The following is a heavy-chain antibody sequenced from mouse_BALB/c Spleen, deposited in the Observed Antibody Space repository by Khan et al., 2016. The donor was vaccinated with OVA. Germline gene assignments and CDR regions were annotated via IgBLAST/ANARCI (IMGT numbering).Heavy chain of an antibody. J-gene: IGHJ4*01. V-gene: IGHV2-6*02. CDR3: ARWFDGYSSLYAMDY. CDR1: GFSLTTYG. CDR2: IWSDGST. Sequence: QVQLKESGPGLVAPSQSLSITCTVSGFSLTTYGVHWVRQPPGKGLEWLVVIWSDGSTNYNSVLKSRLSTSKDNSKSQVFLKMNSLQTDDTAMYYCARWFDGYSSLYAMDYWGRGTSIAVSS. D-gene: IGHD2-3*01.